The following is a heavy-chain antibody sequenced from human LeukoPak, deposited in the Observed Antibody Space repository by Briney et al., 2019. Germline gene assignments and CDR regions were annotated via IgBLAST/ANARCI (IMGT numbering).Heavy chain of an antibody. J-gene: IGHJ6*03. CDR3: ARLVVRGVIRYYYYYMDV. D-gene: IGHD3-10*01. CDR2: INHSGST. CDR1: GGSFSGYY. Sequence: SETLSLTCAVYGGSFSGYYWSWIRQPPGKGLEWIGEINHSGSTNYNPSLKSRVTISVDTSKNQFSLKLSSVTAADTAVYYCARLVVRGVIRYYYYYMDVWGKGTTVTISS. V-gene: IGHV4-34*01.